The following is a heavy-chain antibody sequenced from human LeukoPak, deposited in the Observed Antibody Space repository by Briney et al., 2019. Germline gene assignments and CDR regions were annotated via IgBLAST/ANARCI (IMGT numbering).Heavy chain of an antibody. CDR3: ARYSINYGPWFPDF. J-gene: IGHJ4*02. Sequence: ASVKVSCKASGYRFTDYYINWVRQAPGQGLEWMGWISPNNGVTLYAQKFQGSVTMTRDTSITTAYMEVNSLRSDDTAVFFCARYSINYGPWFPDFWGQGTLVTVSS. V-gene: IGHV1-2*02. D-gene: IGHD3-10*01. CDR1: GYRFTDYY. CDR2: ISPNNGVT.